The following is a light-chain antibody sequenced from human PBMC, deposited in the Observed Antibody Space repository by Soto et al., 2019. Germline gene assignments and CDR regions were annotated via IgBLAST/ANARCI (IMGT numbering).Light chain of an antibody. J-gene: IGLJ2*01. Sequence: QLVLTQSSSASASLGSSVKLTCTLSSGHSSYIIAWHQQQPGKAPRYLMKLEGRGSYNKGSGVPDRFSGSSSGADRYLTISNLQSEDEADYYCETWDSNTRVFGGGTQLTVL. V-gene: IGLV4-60*03. CDR1: SGHSSYI. CDR2: LEGRGSY. CDR3: ETWDSNTRV.